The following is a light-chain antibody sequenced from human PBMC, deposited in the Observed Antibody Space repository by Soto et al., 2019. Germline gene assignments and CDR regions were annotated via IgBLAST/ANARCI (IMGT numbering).Light chain of an antibody. CDR3: QQYNSYSWT. J-gene: IGKJ1*01. CDR1: QSSSSW. V-gene: IGKV1-5*03. Sequence: IQMSRSPASQSACVADRVTITSLAIQSSSSWWSGYKQKPGKASKLLIYKASSLESGVPSRFSGSGSGTEFTLTISSLQPDDFATYYCQQYNSYSWTFGQGTKVDIK. CDR2: KAS.